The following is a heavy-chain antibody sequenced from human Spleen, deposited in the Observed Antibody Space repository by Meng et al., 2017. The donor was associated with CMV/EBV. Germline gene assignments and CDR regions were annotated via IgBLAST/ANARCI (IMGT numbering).Heavy chain of an antibody. CDR3: ARDSLEAKGWALHYFDY. Sequence: GGSLRLSCAASGFTFSSYSMNWVRQAPGKGLEWVSSFSSSNKYIYYADSVRGRFTISRDNAKNSLYLQMNSLRAEDTAVYYCARDSLEAKGWALHYFDYWGQGTLVTVSS. D-gene: IGHD6-19*01. V-gene: IGHV3-21*01. CDR1: GFTFSSYS. J-gene: IGHJ4*02. CDR2: FSSSNKYI.